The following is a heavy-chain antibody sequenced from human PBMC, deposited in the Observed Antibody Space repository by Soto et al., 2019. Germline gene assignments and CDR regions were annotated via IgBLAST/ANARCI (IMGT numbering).Heavy chain of an antibody. CDR2: INPNSVGP. CDR1: GYTFTGHY. Sequence: GASVKVSCKASGYTFTGHYMHWVRQAPGQGLEWMGWINPNSVGPNYAQKFQGRVTMTRDTSISTAYMELSRLRSDDTAVYYCAREPMVRAAHGFDIWGQGTMVTVSS. CDR3: AREPMVRAAHGFDI. J-gene: IGHJ3*02. D-gene: IGHD3-10*01. V-gene: IGHV1-2*02.